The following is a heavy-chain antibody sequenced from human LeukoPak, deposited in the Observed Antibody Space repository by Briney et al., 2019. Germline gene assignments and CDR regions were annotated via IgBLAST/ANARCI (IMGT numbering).Heavy chain of an antibody. V-gene: IGHV3-74*01. D-gene: IGHD1-1*01. J-gene: IGHJ4*02. Sequence: GGSLRIFFSASGFTFRNYWMHWVRQAPGKGLVWVSRINSDGSSTSYADSVKGRFTISRDNAKNTLYLQMNSLRAEDTAVYYCARDLSPQLEPPGDYWGQGTLVTVSS. CDR3: ARDLSPQLEPPGDY. CDR2: INSDGSST. CDR1: GFTFRNYW.